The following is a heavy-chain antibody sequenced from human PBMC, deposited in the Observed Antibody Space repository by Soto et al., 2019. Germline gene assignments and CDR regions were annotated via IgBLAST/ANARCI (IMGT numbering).Heavy chain of an antibody. CDR1: GGSISNYY. Sequence: PSETLSLTCTVSGGSISNYYWSWIRQPPGKGLEWIGYIFYSGSTNYNPSLKSRVTISVDTSKNQFSLKLSSVTAADTAVYYCARHQDTKNRLFDYWGQGALVTVS. CDR3: ARHQDTKNRLFDY. CDR2: IFYSGST. J-gene: IGHJ4*02. D-gene: IGHD2-15*01. V-gene: IGHV4-59*01.